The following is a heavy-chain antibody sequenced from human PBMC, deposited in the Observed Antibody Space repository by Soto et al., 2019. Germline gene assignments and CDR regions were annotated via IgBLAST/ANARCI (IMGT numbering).Heavy chain of an antibody. CDR2: IYPGDSDT. D-gene: IGHD3-22*01. Sequence: PGESLKISCKGSGYSFTSYWIGWVRQMPGKGLEWMGIIYPGDSDTRYSPSFQGQVTISADKSISTAYLQWSSLKASDTAMYYCARHGGISYYDSSGYHLIDYWGQGTLVTVSS. CDR1: GYSFTSYW. CDR3: ARHGGISYYDSSGYHLIDY. J-gene: IGHJ4*02. V-gene: IGHV5-51*01.